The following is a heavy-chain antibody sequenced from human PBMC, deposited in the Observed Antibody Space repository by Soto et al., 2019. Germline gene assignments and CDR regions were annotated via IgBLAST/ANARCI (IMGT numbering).Heavy chain of an antibody. V-gene: IGHV3-23*01. J-gene: IGHJ4*02. D-gene: IGHD3-10*01. CDR1: GFTFSNYA. CDR3: ASKLTFGSSSDY. Sequence: PGGSLRLSCAASGFTFSNYAMNWVRQAPGKGLEWVSTIGGSGAPTYYADSVGGRFTISRDNSKNTLYLQMNSLRDEDTAVYFCASKLTFGSSSDYWGQGTLVTVSS. CDR2: IGGSGAPT.